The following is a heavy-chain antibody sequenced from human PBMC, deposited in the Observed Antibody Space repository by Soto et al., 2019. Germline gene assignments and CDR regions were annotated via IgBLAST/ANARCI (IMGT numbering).Heavy chain of an antibody. CDR1: GFTFSDYY. D-gene: IGHD4-17*01. CDR3: ARGTLKVTTHWLDP. Sequence: QVQLVESGGGLVKPGGSLRLSCAASGFTFSDYYMSWIRQAPGKGLEWVSYISSSSSYTNYADSVKGRFTISRDNAKNSLYLQINSLRAEDTAVYYCARGTLKVTTHWLDPWGQGTLVTVSS. CDR2: ISSSSSYT. J-gene: IGHJ5*02. V-gene: IGHV3-11*05.